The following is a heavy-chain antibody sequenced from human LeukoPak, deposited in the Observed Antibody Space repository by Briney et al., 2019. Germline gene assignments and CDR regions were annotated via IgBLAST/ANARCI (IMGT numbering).Heavy chain of an antibody. Sequence: SETLSLTCAVSGGSISSGGYSWSWIRQPPGKGLEWIGYIYHSGSTYYNPSLKSRVTISVDRSKNQFSLKLSSVTAADTAVYYCARHDSGYSSSWYSIDYYYGMDVRGQGTTVTVSS. D-gene: IGHD6-13*01. CDR1: GGSISSGGYS. V-gene: IGHV4-30-2*01. CDR3: ARHDSGYSSSWYSIDYYYGMDV. J-gene: IGHJ6*02. CDR2: IYHSGST.